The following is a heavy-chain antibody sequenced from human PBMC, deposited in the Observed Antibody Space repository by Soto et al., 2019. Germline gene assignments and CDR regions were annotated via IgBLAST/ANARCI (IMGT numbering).Heavy chain of an antibody. V-gene: IGHV3-23*01. J-gene: IGHJ4*02. Sequence: PRGSLRLSCAASVFSFSSLAMSWFRQAPGKGLEWVSSISGRGVDTLYADSVKGRFTISRDNSRNTLYLQVNSLRAEDTAVYYCAKDQTDVTLFDYWGQGTLVTVSS. CDR3: AKDQTDVTLFDY. CDR1: VFSFSSLA. CDR2: ISGRGVDT. D-gene: IGHD2-21*02.